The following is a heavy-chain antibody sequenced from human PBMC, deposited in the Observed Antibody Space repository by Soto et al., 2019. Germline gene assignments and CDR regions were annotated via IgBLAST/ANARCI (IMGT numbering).Heavy chain of an antibody. CDR1: GFSLSTSGVG. D-gene: IGHD6-13*01. CDR3: AHTSNRSWYPLLFDY. V-gene: IGHV2-5*02. Sequence: QITLKESGPPLVKPTQTLTLTCTFSGFSLSTSGVGVGWIRQPPGKALEWLALIYWDDDKRYSPSLKSRLTITQDTSKNQVVPTMTNLDPVDTATYYCAHTSNRSWYPLLFDYWGQGTLVTVSS. CDR2: IYWDDDK. J-gene: IGHJ4*02.